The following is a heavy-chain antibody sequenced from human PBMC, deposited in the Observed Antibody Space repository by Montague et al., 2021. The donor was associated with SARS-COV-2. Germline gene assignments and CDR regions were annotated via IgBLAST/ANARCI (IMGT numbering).Heavy chain of an antibody. J-gene: IGHJ4*02. CDR2: IYYSGST. V-gene: IGHV4-39*07. Sequence: SETLSLTCTVSGGSISSSSYYWGWIRQPPGKGLEWIGTIYYSGSTYYNPSLKSRVTISVDTSKNQFSLKLSSVTAADTAVYYCARGWFSPMLVVVIRGPFDYWGRRALVTVSS. CDR3: ARGWFSPMLVVVIRGPFDY. CDR1: GGSISSSSYY. D-gene: IGHD3-22*01.